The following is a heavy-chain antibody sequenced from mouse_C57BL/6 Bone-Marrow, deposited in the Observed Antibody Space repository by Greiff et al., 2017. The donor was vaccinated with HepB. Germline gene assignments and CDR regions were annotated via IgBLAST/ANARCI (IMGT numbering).Heavy chain of an antibody. D-gene: IGHD1-1*01. J-gene: IGHJ2*01. CDR3: ARVRENGREIDY. CDR1: GYSITSGYY. V-gene: IGHV3-6*01. Sequence: EVKLEESGPGLVKPSQSLSLTCSVTGYSITSGYYWNWIRQFPGNKLEWMGYISYDGSNNYNPSLKNRISITRDTSKNQFFLKLNSVTTEDTATYYCARVRENGREIDYWGQGTTLTVSS. CDR2: ISYDGSN.